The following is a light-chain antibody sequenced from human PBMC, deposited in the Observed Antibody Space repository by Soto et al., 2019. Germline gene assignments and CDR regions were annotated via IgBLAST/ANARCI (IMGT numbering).Light chain of an antibody. J-gene: IGLJ7*01. CDR1: SSNIETNT. CDR2: SNN. CDR3: AAWDDSLDGVV. V-gene: IGLV1-44*01. Sequence: QSVLTQPPSASGTPGQRVTISCSGSSSNIETNTVNWYQQLPGAAPRLLIYSNNQRPSGVPGRFSGSTSGTSASLAISGLQSEDEADYFCAAWDDSLDGVVFGGGTQLTVL.